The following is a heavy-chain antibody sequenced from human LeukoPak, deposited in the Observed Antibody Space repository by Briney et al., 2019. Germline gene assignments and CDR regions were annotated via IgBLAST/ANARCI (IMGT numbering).Heavy chain of an antibody. J-gene: IGHJ4*02. CDR3: ARESDYYDSSGYYYRIDY. CDR1: GDSVSSNSAA. D-gene: IGHD3-22*01. V-gene: IGHV6-1*01. CDR2: TYYRSKWYN. Sequence: SQTLSLTCAISGDSVSSNSAAWNWIRQSPSRGLEWLGRTYYRSKWYNDYAVSVKSRITINPDTSKNQFSLQPNSVTPEDTAVYYCARESDYYDSSGYYYRIDYWGQGTLVTVSS.